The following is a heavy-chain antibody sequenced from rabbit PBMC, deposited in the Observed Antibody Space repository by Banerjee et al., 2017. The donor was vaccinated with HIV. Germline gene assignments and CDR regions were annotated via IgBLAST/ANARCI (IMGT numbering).Heavy chain of an antibody. CDR2: IDPVFGST. CDR3: ARDPHYAGSSYYTV. J-gene: IGHJ6*01. Sequence: QLKESGGGLVQPGGSLKLSCKASGFDFSSYYMSWVRQAPGKGLEWIGYIDPVFGSTYYASWVNGRFTISSHNAQNTLYLQLNSLTAADTATYFCARDPHYAGSSYYTVWGPGTLVTV. V-gene: IGHV1S7*01. CDR1: GFDFSSYY. D-gene: IGHD8-1*01.